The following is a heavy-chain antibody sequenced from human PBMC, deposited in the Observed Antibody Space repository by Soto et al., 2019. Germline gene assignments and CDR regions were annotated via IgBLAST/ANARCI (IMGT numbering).Heavy chain of an antibody. CDR1: GGSISSSSYY. J-gene: IGHJ4*02. V-gene: IGHV4-39*01. Sequence: QLQLQESGPGLVKPSETLSLTCTVSGGSISSSSYYWGWIRQPPGKGLEWIGSIYYSGSTYYNPSLKSRVTIPVDTSKNQFSLKLSSVTAADTAVYYCARHGGYGSGSYYRTFDYWGQGTLVTVSS. CDR2: IYYSGST. D-gene: IGHD3-10*01. CDR3: ARHGGYGSGSYYRTFDY.